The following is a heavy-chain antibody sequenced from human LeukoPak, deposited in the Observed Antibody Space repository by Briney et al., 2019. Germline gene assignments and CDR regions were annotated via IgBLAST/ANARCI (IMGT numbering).Heavy chain of an antibody. Sequence: ASVKVSCKASGYTFTHYGITWVRQAPGQGLAWMGWINTYNGDTKCAQKLQGRVTMTTDTSTSTAFMELRSLGSDDSAVYYCARGIRSPLFDYWGLGTLVTVSP. V-gene: IGHV1-18*01. CDR3: ARGIRSPLFDY. D-gene: IGHD3-16*01. J-gene: IGHJ4*02. CDR2: INTYNGDT. CDR1: GYTFTHYG.